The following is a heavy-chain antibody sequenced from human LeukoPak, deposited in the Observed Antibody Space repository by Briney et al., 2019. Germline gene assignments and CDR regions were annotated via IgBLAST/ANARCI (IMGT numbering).Heavy chain of an antibody. V-gene: IGHV3-30*18. CDR3: AKDIAVAGTPDPGLIDY. CDR1: GFTFSSYS. D-gene: IGHD6-19*01. J-gene: IGHJ4*02. CDR2: ISYDGSNK. Sequence: GGSLRLSCAASGFTFSSYSMHWVRQAPGKGLEWVAVISYDGSNKYYADSVKGRFTISRDNSKNTLYLQMNSLRAEDTAVYYCAKDIAVAGTPDPGLIDYWGQGTLVTVSS.